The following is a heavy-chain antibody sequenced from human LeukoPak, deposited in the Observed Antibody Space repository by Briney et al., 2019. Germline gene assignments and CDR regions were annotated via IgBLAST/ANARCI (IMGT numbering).Heavy chain of an antibody. CDR2: IYYSGST. CDR3: ARDQGYCSSTSCFRWFDP. J-gene: IGHJ5*02. Sequence: PSETLSLTCTVSGGSISSGDYYWSWIRQPPGKGLEWIGYIYYSGSTYYNPSLKSRVTISVDTSKNQFSLKLSSVTAADTAVYYCARDQGYCSSTSCFRWFDPWGQGTLVTVSS. D-gene: IGHD2-2*01. CDR1: GGSISSGDYY. V-gene: IGHV4-30-4*08.